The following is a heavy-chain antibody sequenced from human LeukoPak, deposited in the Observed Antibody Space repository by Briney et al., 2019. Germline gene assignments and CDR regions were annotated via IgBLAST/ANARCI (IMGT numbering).Heavy chain of an antibody. CDR2: ISSSSSYI. CDR3: ARDAGGKPLDY. V-gene: IGHV3-21*01. D-gene: IGHD4-23*01. J-gene: IGHJ4*02. Sequence: PGGSLRLSCAASGFTFSTYWMHWVRQAPGKGLEWVSSISSSSSYIYYADSVKGRFTISRDNAKNSLYLQMNSLRAEDTAVYYCARDAGGKPLDYWGQGTLVTVSS. CDR1: GFTFSTYW.